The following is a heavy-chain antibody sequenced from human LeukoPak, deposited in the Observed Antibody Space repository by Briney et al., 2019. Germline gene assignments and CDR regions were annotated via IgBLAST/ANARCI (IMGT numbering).Heavy chain of an antibody. V-gene: IGHV3-13*01. CDR3: ARGRGYYYDSSGYHGGSWFDP. CDR2: IGTAGDT. CDR1: GFTFSSYD. D-gene: IGHD3-22*01. J-gene: IGHJ5*02. Sequence: GGSLRLSCAAPGFTFSSYDMHWVRQATGKGLEWVSAIGTAGDTYYPGSVKGRFTISRENAKNSLYLQMNSLRAGDTAVYYCARGRGYYYDSSGYHGGSWFDPWGQGTLVTVSS.